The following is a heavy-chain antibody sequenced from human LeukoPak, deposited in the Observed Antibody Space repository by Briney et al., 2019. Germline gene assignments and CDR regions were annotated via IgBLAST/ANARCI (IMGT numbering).Heavy chain of an antibody. V-gene: IGHV3-7*01. J-gene: IGHJ4*02. CDR3: ARGFQSGDFPV. CDR1: GFSVSAYS. Sequence: GGSLRLSCVPSGFSVSAYSLSWVRQAPGKGLEWVAKIKKDGSEKDYVDSVKGRFTISRDDAKGSLYLQLNSLRVEDTAVYYCARGFQSGDFPVWGQGTLVTVSS. CDR2: IKKDGSEK. D-gene: IGHD2-21*02.